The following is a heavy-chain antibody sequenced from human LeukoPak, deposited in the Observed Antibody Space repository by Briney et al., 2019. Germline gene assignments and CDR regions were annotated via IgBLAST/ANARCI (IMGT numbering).Heavy chain of an antibody. CDR2: IYPGDSDT. D-gene: IGHD5-18*01. J-gene: IGHJ3*02. V-gene: IGHV5-51*01. CDR1: GYSFTSYW. CDR3: ARLSLYRGYSYGYGAFDI. Sequence: GESLKISCKGSGYSFTSYWIGWVRQMPGKGLEWMGIIYPGDSDTRYSPSFQGQVTISADKSISTAYLQWSSLKASDTAMYYCARLSLYRGYSYGYGAFDIWGQGTMVTVSS.